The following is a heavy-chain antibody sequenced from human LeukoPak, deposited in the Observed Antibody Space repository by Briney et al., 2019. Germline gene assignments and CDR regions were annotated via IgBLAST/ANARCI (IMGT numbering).Heavy chain of an antibody. CDR3: ASHMGF. J-gene: IGHJ4*02. Sequence: SETLSLTCTVSGGSISSSTYYWAWIRQSPGKGLEWIGSITYSGSTYYNPSLESRVTISVDTSKNQFSLRLISVTAVDTAVYYCASHMGFWGQGTLVTVSS. V-gene: IGHV4-39*01. CDR1: GGSISSSTYY. CDR2: ITYSGST.